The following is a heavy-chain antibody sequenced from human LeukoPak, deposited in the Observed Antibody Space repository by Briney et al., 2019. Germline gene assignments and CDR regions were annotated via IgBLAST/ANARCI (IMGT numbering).Heavy chain of an antibody. CDR3: AKDQLSYCSSTSCYGPHGYYYGMDV. CDR1: GFTFSNYG. V-gene: IGHV3-30*18. D-gene: IGHD2-2*01. Sequence: GGSLRLSCAASGFTFSNYGMHWVRQAPGKGLEWVTVISYDGTNKYYADSVKGRFTISRDNSKNTLYLQMNSLRAEDTAVYYCAKDQLSYCSSTSCYGPHGYYYGMDVWGQGTMVTVSS. J-gene: IGHJ6*02. CDR2: ISYDGTNK.